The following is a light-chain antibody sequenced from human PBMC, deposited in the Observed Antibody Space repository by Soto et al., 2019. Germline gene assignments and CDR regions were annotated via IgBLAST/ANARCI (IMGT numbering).Light chain of an antibody. V-gene: IGKV1-39*01. CDR1: QDISSY. CDR2: AAS. CDR3: QQSYSTPRT. J-gene: IGKJ1*01. Sequence: IQLTQSPSSLSASVGDRVTISFRASQDISSYLCWYQQKPGKAPKLLIYAASSLQSGVPSRFSGSGSGTDFTLTISSLQPEDFATYYCQQSYSTPRTFGQGTKVDIK.